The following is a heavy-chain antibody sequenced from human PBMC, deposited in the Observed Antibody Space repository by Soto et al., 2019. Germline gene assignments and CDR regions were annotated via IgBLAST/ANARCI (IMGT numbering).Heavy chain of an antibody. Sequence: SGTLSLTFTVSGGSISSYYWSWIRQPQGKGLEWIGYISPSGTSNYNPSLKSRVTISVDTSKTRFSLILSSVNAADTAVYFCASASLTSGGTYTMDVWGQGTTVTVSS. J-gene: IGHJ6*02. CDR2: ISPSGTS. D-gene: IGHD3-10*01. CDR1: GGSISSYY. CDR3: ASASLTSGGTYTMDV. V-gene: IGHV4-59*01.